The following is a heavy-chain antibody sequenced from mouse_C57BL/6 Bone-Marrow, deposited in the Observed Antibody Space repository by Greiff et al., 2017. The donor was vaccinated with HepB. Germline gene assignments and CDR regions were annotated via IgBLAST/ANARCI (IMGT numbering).Heavy chain of an antibody. D-gene: IGHD1-1*01. Sequence: VKLQESGPGLVQPSQSLSITCTVSGFSLTSYGVHWVRQSPGKGLEWLGVIWSGGSTDYNAAFISRLSISKDNSKSQVFFKMNSLQADDTAIYYCARNRDYYGSSPWYFDVWGTGTTVTVSS. CDR1: GFSLTSYG. J-gene: IGHJ1*03. V-gene: IGHV2-2*01. CDR3: ARNRDYYGSSPWYFDV. CDR2: IWSGGST.